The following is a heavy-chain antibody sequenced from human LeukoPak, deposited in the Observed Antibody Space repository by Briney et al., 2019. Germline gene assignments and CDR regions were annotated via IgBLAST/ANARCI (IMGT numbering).Heavy chain of an antibody. Sequence: GGSLRLFCAASGFTFDDYAMHWVRQAPGKGLEWVSLISGDGGSTYYADSVKGRFTISRDNSKNSLYLQMNSLRTEDTALYYCAKDPDRAAYCSGGSCYSGFDYWGQGTLVTVSS. J-gene: IGHJ4*02. CDR2: ISGDGGST. CDR3: AKDPDRAAYCSGGSCYSGFDY. V-gene: IGHV3-43*02. D-gene: IGHD2-15*01. CDR1: GFTFDDYA.